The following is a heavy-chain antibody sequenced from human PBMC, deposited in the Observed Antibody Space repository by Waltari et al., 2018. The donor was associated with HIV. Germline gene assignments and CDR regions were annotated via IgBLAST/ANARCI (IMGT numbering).Heavy chain of an antibody. D-gene: IGHD3-16*01. Sequence: EVQLVESGGGLVQPGRSLRLSCAASGFTFDDYAMHWVRQAPGKGLEWGSGISWNSGSVGYADSVKGRFTISRDNAKNSLYLQMNSLRAEDTALYYCAKDGGGGSGDNWFDPWGQGTLVTVSS. V-gene: IGHV3-9*01. CDR1: GFTFDDYA. CDR3: AKDGGGGSGDNWFDP. CDR2: ISWNSGSV. J-gene: IGHJ5*02.